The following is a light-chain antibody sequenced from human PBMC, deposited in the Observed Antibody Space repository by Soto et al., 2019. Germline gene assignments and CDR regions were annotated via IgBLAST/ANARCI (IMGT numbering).Light chain of an antibody. CDR2: AAS. CDR1: QSVGNN. V-gene: IGKV3-15*01. Sequence: EIVLTQSPATLSVSPGERATLSCRASQSVGNNFAWYQQKPGQAPRLLIFAASTRATGVPARSSGSGSGTAFTLIISSRKSEDFGVYYCQQYGDWPLTFGGGAKVEIE. J-gene: IGKJ4*01. CDR3: QQYGDWPLT.